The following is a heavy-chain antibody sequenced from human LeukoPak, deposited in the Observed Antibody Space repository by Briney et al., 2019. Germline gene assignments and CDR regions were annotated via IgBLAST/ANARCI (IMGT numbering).Heavy chain of an antibody. CDR1: GLTFNDNY. CDR2: IFPDGQT. D-gene: IGHD4-17*01. CDR3: ARANPVYGDFDY. V-gene: IGHV3-53*01. Sequence: GGSLRLSCAISGLTFNDNYMSWVRQAPGKGLEWVSLIFPDGQTYYADFVQGRFSISRDMSRNTLFLDMSSLRAEDTAVFFCARANPVYGDFDYWGQGTLVTVSS. J-gene: IGHJ4*02.